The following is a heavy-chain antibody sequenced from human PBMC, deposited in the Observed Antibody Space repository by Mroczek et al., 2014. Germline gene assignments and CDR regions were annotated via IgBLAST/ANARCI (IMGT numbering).Heavy chain of an antibody. Sequence: KESGPGLVKPSETLSLTCTVSGGSISSYYWSWIRQPAGKGLEWIGRIYTSGSTNYNPSLKSRVTMSVDTSKNQFSLKLSSVTAADTAVYYCARVLTTVTTKWFDPWGQGTLVTVSS. J-gene: IGHJ5*02. D-gene: IGHD4-17*01. CDR1: GGSISSYY. CDR3: ARVLTTVTTKWFDP. CDR2: IYTSGST. V-gene: IGHV4-4*07.